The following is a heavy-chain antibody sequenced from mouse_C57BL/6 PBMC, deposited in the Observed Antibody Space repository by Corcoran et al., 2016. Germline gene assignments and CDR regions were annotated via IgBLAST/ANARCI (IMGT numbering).Heavy chain of an antibody. J-gene: IGHJ2*01. CDR1: GYTFTDYY. D-gene: IGHD1-1*01. CDR2: INPNNGGT. CDR3: ARCYGSRRDFDY. Sequence: EVQLQQSGPELVKPGASVKISCKASGYTFTDYYMNWVKQSHGKSLEWIGDINPNNGGTSYNQKFKGKATLTVDKSSSTAYMELRSLTSKDSAVYYCARCYGSRRDFDYWGQGTTLTVSS. V-gene: IGHV1-26*01.